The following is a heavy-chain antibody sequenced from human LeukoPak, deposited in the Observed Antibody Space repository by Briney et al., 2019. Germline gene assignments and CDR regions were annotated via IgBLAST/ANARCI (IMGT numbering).Heavy chain of an antibody. J-gene: IGHJ5*02. CDR1: GYTFTSYY. CDR2: INPSGGST. Sequence: GASVKVSCKASGYTFTSYYMHWVRQAPGQGLEWMGIINPSGGSTSYAQKFQGRVTMTRDMSTSTVYMELSSLRSEDTAVYYCARDWGTAMVKNWFDPWGQGTLVTVSS. D-gene: IGHD5-18*01. V-gene: IGHV1-46*01. CDR3: ARDWGTAMVKNWFDP.